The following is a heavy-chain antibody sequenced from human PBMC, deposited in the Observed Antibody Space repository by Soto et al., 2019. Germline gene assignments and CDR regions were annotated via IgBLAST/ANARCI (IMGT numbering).Heavy chain of an antibody. V-gene: IGHV1-69*13. CDR1: GGTFSSYA. CDR3: ARVGFSSHAFDI. CDR2: IIPIFGTA. D-gene: IGHD3-3*01. J-gene: IGHJ3*02. Sequence: GASVKVSCKASGGTFSSYAISCVRQAPGQGLEWMGGIIPIFGTANYAQKFQGRVTITADESTSTAYMELSSLRSEDTAVYYCARVGFSSHAFDIWGQGTMVTVSS.